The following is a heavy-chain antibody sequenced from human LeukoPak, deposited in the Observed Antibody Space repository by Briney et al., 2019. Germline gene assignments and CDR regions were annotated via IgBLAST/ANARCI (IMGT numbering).Heavy chain of an antibody. D-gene: IGHD3-10*01. V-gene: IGHV4-39*01. CDR3: ARTRYYYGSRSYGAPYYFDY. J-gene: IGHJ4*02. CDR1: GGSISSNSYY. Sequence: SETLSLTCTVSGGSISSNSYYWGWIRRPPGKGLEWIGSIYYSGSTYYNPSLKNRLTISVDTSKNQFSLKLISVTAADTAVYYCARTRYYYGSRSYGAPYYFDYWGQGTLVTVSS. CDR2: IYYSGST.